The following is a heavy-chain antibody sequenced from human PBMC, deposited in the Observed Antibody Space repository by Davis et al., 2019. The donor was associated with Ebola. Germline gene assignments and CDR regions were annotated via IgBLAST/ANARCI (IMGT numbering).Heavy chain of an antibody. CDR2: ISSSSSYI. J-gene: IGHJ6*02. CDR1: GFTFSSYE. Sequence: GESLKISCAASGFTFSSYEMNWVRQAPGKGLEWVSCISSSSSYIYYADSVKGRFTLSRDNAKNSVYLQMNSLRAEDTAVYYCAREREQQLVHYYYGLDVWGLGTTVTVSS. V-gene: IGHV3-21*06. CDR3: AREREQQLVHYYYGLDV. D-gene: IGHD6-13*01.